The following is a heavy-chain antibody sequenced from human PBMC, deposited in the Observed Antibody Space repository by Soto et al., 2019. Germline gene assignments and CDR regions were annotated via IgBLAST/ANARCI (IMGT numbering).Heavy chain of an antibody. V-gene: IGHV4-59*01. J-gene: IGHJ4*02. CDR2: IFYTGST. CDR1: GSISDYY. Sequence: QVQLQESGPGLVKPSETLSLTCTVSGSISDYYWSWIRQPPGKGLEWIGYIFYTGSTNYNPSLKSRVTISVDTSKNQFSLKLSSVTAADTAVYYCARVRGAVAGHDYWGQGTLVTVSS. D-gene: IGHD6-19*01. CDR3: ARVRGAVAGHDY.